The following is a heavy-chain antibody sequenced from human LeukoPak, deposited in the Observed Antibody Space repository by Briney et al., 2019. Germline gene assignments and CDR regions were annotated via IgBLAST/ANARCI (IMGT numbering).Heavy chain of an antibody. Sequence: PGGSLRLSCSASGFTFSSYAMHWVRQAPGKGLEYVSAISSNGGSTYYADSVKGRFTISRDNSKNTLYLQMSSLRAEDTAVYYRVKDPLDYYGSGAHRGSDYWGQGTLVTVSS. D-gene: IGHD3-10*01. CDR3: VKDPLDYYGSGAHRGSDY. CDR1: GFTFSSYA. V-gene: IGHV3-64D*06. J-gene: IGHJ4*02. CDR2: ISSNGGST.